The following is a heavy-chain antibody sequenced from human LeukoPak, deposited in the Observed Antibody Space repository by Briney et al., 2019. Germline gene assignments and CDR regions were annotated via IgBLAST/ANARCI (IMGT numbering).Heavy chain of an antibody. CDR3: ARVEELLWFGELSHPALSD. CDR2: INPNSGGT. Sequence: PRASVKVSCKASGYTFTGYYMHWVRQAPGQGLEWMGWINPNSGGTNYAQKFQGRVTMTRDTSISTAYMELSRLRSDDTAVYYCARVEELLWFGELSHPALSDWGQGTLVTVSS. CDR1: GYTFTGYY. V-gene: IGHV1-2*02. D-gene: IGHD3-10*01. J-gene: IGHJ4*02.